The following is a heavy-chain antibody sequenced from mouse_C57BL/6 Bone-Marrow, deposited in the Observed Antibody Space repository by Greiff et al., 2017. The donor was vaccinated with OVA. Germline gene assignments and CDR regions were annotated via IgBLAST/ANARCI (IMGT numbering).Heavy chain of an antibody. V-gene: IGHV5-6*01. CDR1: GFTFSSYG. Sequence: EVQLMESGGDLVKPGGSLKLSCAASGFTFSSYGMSWVRQTPDKRLEWVATISSGGSYTYYPDSVKGRFTISRDNAKNTLYLQMSRLKSEDKAMYYWARQLLLLYYLDYWGKGTTLTVSS. J-gene: IGHJ2*01. CDR3: ARQLLLLYYLDY. D-gene: IGHD1-1*01. CDR2: ISSGGSYT.